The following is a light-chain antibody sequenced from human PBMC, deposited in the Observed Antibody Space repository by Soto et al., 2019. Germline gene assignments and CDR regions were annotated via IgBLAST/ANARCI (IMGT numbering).Light chain of an antibody. CDR1: QSIGSW. Sequence: DIQMTQSPSILSASVGDRVTSTCRASQSIGSWLAWYQQKPGQAPNLLIYKASNLESGVPSRFSGSGSGTEFTLTISSLQPDDFATYYCQQYNSYPLTFGGGTKVEIK. CDR3: QQYNSYPLT. V-gene: IGKV1-5*03. J-gene: IGKJ4*01. CDR2: KAS.